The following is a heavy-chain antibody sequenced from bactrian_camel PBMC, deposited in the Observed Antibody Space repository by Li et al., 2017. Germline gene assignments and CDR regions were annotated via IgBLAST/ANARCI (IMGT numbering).Heavy chain of an antibody. CDR2: LGSNDRP. CDR1: GSTLSGTC. Sequence: HVQLVESGGGSVQAGGSLRLSCAVSGSTLSGTCLGWFRQNPGQEREGVVALGSNDRPTYADSVKGRFTISQDRAKNTVYLQMNSLKPDDTGMYVCAIGRGYYCGTLREDPFLDWGQGTQVTVS. CDR3: AIGRGYYCGTLREDPFLD. J-gene: IGHJ4*01. D-gene: IGHD1*01. V-gene: IGHV3S53*01.